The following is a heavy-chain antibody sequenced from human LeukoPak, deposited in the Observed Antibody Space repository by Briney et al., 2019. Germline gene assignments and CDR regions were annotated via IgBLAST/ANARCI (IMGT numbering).Heavy chain of an antibody. V-gene: IGHV4-59*08. J-gene: IGHJ2*01. CDR3: ARHSGGRDSSGEYWYFEL. CDR1: GGSISSYY. Sequence: SETLSLTCTVSGGSISSYYWSWIRQPPGKGLEWIWYIYYSGSTNYNPSLKSRVTISVDTSKHQFSLELSSVTAADTAVYYCARHSGGRDSSGEYWYFELWGRDTLVTVSS. CDR2: IYYSGST. D-gene: IGHD3-22*01.